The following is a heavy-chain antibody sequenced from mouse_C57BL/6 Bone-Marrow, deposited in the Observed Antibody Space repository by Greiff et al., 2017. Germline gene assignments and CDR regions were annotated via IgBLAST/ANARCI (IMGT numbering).Heavy chain of an antibody. V-gene: IGHV5-4*01. Sequence: DVKLQESGGGLVKPGGSLKLSCAASGFTFSSYAMSWVRQTPEKRLEWVATISDGGSYTYYPDNVKGRFTISRDNAKNNLYLQMSHLKSEDTAMXYCARESPIYYDYDVWFAYWGQGTLVTVSA. D-gene: IGHD2-4*01. CDR1: GFTFSSYA. J-gene: IGHJ3*01. CDR2: ISDGGSYT. CDR3: ARESPIYYDYDVWFAY.